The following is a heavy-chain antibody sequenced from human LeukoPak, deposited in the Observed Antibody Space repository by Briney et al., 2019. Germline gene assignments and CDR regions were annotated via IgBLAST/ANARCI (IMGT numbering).Heavy chain of an antibody. CDR2: IKKDGSKK. CDR1: GVPFCRYW. CDR3: ARGWELDR. J-gene: IGHJ5*02. Sequence: PGGSLRLSCAASGVPFCRYWLSWVRQAPGEGLEWVDNIKKDGSKKYSVESVKGRFTISRDNAKNSLYLQMNSLRVEDTAVYYCARGWELDRWGQGTLVTVSS. D-gene: IGHD1-26*01. V-gene: IGHV3-7*05.